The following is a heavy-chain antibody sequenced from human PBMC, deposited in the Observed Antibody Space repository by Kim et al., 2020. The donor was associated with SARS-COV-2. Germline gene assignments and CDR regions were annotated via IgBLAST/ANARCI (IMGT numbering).Heavy chain of an antibody. V-gene: IGHV3-53*01. CDR3: ARTRYGGNLIDY. J-gene: IGHJ4*02. Sequence: YYADSVKGRFSISRDSSKNTLYLQMNSLRAEDTAVYYCARTRYGGNLIDYWGQGTLVTVSS. D-gene: IGHD4-17*01.